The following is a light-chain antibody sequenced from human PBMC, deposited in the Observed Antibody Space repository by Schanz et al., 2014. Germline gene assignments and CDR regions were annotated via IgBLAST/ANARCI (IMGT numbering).Light chain of an antibody. CDR2: DVS. CDR3: SSYTSSSTLRGV. CDR1: SSDVGYTYL. J-gene: IGLJ3*02. V-gene: IGLV2-14*02. Sequence: QSALTQPRSVSGSPGQSITISCTGTSSDVGYTYLVSWYQQHPGKAPKLMIYDVSNRPSGVSNRFSGSKSGNTASLTISGLQAEDEADYYCSSYTSSSTLRGVFGGGTQLTVL.